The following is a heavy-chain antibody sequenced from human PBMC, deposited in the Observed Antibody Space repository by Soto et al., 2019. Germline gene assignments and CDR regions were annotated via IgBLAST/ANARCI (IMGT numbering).Heavy chain of an antibody. CDR3: AKRTLGWYFDL. J-gene: IGHJ2*01. CDR2: ISGSGGST. V-gene: IGHV3-23*01. CDR1: GFTFSSYA. D-gene: IGHD3-16*01. Sequence: EVQLLESGGGLVQPGGSLRLSCAASGFTFSSYAMSWVRHALGKGLEWVSVISGSGGSTYYADSVKGRFTISRDNSKNTLYLQMNSLRAEHMAVYYCAKRTLGWYFDLWGRGTLVTVSS.